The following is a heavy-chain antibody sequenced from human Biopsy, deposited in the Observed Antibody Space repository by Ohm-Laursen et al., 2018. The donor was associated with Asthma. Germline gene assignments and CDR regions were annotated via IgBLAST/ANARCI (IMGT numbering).Heavy chain of an antibody. CDR2: IYKSGQV. V-gene: IGHV4-39*01. J-gene: IGHJ4*02. D-gene: IGHD3-16*01. CDR1: GGSISSNFYY. Sequence: SETLSLTCTVSGGSISSNFYYWGWIRQPPGKGLEWIGNIYKSGQVYYNLSLKSRVTIPVDTSKNQFSLQLSSVTAADTAVYFCTRRGGVRRYFDYWGQGTLVTVSS. CDR3: TRRGGVRRYFDY.